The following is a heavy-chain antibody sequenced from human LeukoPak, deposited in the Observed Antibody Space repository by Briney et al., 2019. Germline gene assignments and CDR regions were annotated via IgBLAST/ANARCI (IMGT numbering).Heavy chain of an antibody. V-gene: IGHV2-5*02. Sequence: KVSGPTLVKPTQTLTLTCTFSGFSLRSSGVGVGWIRQPPGKAPEWLALIYWDDEKRYIPSLRSRLTITKDTSKNQVFLTMTNMDPVDTATYYCIHNRDSSSCQNWGQGTLVTVSS. D-gene: IGHD6-13*01. CDR2: IYWDDEK. J-gene: IGHJ4*02. CDR3: IHNRDSSSCQN. CDR1: GFSLRSSGVG.